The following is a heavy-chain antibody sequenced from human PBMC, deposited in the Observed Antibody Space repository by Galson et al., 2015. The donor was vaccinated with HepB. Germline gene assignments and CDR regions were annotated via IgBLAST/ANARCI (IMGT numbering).Heavy chain of an antibody. Sequence: SLRLSCAASGFTFSTYAMTWVRQAPGKGLEWVAAIGDSGRTTYYADSVQGRFTVSTDNSKNTLYVQMKGLKVEDTAIYYCAKVLDSTSHHPPDYWGQGILVTVSS. D-gene: IGHD3-3*01. V-gene: IGHV3-23*01. J-gene: IGHJ4*02. CDR2: IGDSGRTT. CDR1: GFTFSTYA. CDR3: AKVLDSTSHHPPDY.